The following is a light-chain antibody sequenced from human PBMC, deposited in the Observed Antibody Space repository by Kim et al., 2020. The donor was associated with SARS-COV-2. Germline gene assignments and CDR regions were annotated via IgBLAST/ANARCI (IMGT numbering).Light chain of an antibody. J-gene: IGKJ4*01. V-gene: IGKV1-12*01. CDR2: GAA. CDR1: EGIAGW. Sequence: ASVGDRGIMTCRASEGIAGWLAWYQQKPGKAPKLLIYGAAFLESGVPSRISGSGSETDFTLTISSLQPEDFAMYYCQQANSFPPTFGGGTKVDIK. CDR3: QQANSFPPT.